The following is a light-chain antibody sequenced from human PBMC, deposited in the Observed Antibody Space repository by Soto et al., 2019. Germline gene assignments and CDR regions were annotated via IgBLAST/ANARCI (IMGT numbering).Light chain of an antibody. CDR1: QSVSNNY. J-gene: IGKJ4*01. V-gene: IGKV3-20*01. CDR2: GAS. Sequence: EIVLTQSPCTLSMSTGERATLSCRASQSVSNNYLAWYQQKPGQAPRLLIYGASNRATGIPDRFSGSGSATDFTLTISRLEPEDFAIYFCQQSGSSPLTFGGGTKV. CDR3: QQSGSSPLT.